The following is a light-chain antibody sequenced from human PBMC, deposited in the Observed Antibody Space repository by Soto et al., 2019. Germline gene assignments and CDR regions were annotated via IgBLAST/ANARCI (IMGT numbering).Light chain of an antibody. J-gene: IGLJ1*01. CDR2: DDD. CDR1: SSNIGGNS. CDR3: GSWDSRLSAYV. V-gene: IGLV1-51*01. Sequence: QSVLTQPPSVSAAPGQKVTISCAGSSSNIGGNSVSWYQQLPGTAPKLLIYDDDKRPSGIPDRFSGSKSGTSATLGITGFQTGDEADYYCGSWDSRLSAYVFGTGPKVSVL.